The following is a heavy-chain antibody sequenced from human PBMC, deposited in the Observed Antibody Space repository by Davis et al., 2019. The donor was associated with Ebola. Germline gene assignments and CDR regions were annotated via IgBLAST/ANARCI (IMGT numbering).Heavy chain of an antibody. V-gene: IGHV3-11*04. CDR3: ARQNWEECGSTSCSALDY. D-gene: IGHD2-2*01. CDR2: ISSSGSSI. Sequence: GGSLRLSCAASGFTFSDYYMNWIRQAPGKGLECISYISSSGSSIYYADSVKGRFTISRDNARNSVHLQMNSLRAEDTALYYCARQNWEECGSTSCSALDYWGQGTLVTVSS. J-gene: IGHJ4*02. CDR1: GFTFSDYY.